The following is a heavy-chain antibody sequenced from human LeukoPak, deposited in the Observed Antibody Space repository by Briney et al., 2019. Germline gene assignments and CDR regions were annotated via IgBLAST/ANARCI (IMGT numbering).Heavy chain of an antibody. CDR2: IFYGGST. J-gene: IGHJ4*02. Sequence: SETLSLTCTVSGGSISSYYWSWIRQPPGKGLEWIGYIFYGGSTNYNPSLKSRVTISVDTSKNQFSLKLSSVTAADTAVYYCARYSSSLDCWGQGTLVTVSS. D-gene: IGHD6-13*01. CDR3: ARYSSSLDC. CDR1: GGSISSYY. V-gene: IGHV4-59*01.